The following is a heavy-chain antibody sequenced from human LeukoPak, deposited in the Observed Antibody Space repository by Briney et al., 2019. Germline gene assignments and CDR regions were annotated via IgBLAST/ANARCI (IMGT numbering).Heavy chain of an antibody. Sequence: PGGSLRLSCAASGFTFSSYAMHWVRQAPGKGLEWVAVISYDGSNKYYADSVKGRFTISRDNSKNTLYLQMNSLRAEDTAVYYCARGSLIAAAGSYNWFDPWGQGTLVTVSS. J-gene: IGHJ5*02. V-gene: IGHV3-30*04. CDR2: ISYDGSNK. CDR1: GFTFSSYA. D-gene: IGHD6-13*01. CDR3: ARGSLIAAAGSYNWFDP.